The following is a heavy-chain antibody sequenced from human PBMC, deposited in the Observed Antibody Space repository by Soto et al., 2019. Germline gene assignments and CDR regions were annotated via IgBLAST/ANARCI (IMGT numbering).Heavy chain of an antibody. V-gene: IGHV3-72*01. CDR1: GFTLSDHC. Sequence: EVQLVDSGGGLVQPGGSLRLSCAASGFTLSDHCMDWVRQAPGKGLEWVGRIRNKAKSDTTEYAASVKGRFTVSRDDSENALYLQMNNLQTDDTAVYYGTRDPRSASGWGGVFDTWGRGSLVTVSS. CDR2: IRNKAKSDTT. CDR3: TRDPRSASGWGGVFDT. D-gene: IGHD6-19*01. J-gene: IGHJ4*02.